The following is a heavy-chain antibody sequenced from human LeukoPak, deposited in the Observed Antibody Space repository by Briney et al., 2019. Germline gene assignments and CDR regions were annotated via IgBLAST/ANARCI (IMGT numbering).Heavy chain of an antibody. CDR1: GFTLSTYD. D-gene: IGHD3-22*01. CDR2: IGVAGDT. V-gene: IGHV3-13*01. J-gene: IGHJ4*02. CDR3: ARDYFDSSGYPYPLEY. Sequence: PGGSLRLSCAASGFTLSTYDMHWVRQATGKGLEWVSAIGVAGDTYYPGSVKGRFTISRQDAKNSLSLQMNSLRAGDTAVYYCARDYFDSSGYPYPLEYWGQGALVTVSS.